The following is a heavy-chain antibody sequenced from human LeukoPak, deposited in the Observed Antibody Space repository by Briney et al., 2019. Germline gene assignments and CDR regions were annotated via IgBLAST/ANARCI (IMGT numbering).Heavy chain of an antibody. V-gene: IGHV3-48*04. D-gene: IGHD3-22*01. Sequence: GGSLRLSCAASGFTFSSYSMNWVRQAPGKGLEWVSYISTSGSIIYYADSVKGRFTISRDNAKNSLNLQMNNLRAEDTAVYYCARYYYDSSGYYYSDYWGQGNLVTVSS. CDR2: ISTSGSII. CDR3: ARYYYDSSGYYYSDY. J-gene: IGHJ4*02. CDR1: GFTFSSYS.